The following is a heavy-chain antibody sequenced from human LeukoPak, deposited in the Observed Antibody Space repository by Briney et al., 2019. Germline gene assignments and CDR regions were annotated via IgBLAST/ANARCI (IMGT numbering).Heavy chain of an antibody. CDR2: ISSSGSTI. V-gene: IGHV3-48*03. Sequence: TGGSLRLSCAASGFPFSSYEMNWVRQAPGKGLEWVSYISSSGSTIYYADSVKGRFTISRDNAKNSLYLQMNSLRAEDTAVYYCAVTTGLIDGYWGQGTLVTVSS. D-gene: IGHD4-17*01. CDR1: GFPFSSYE. J-gene: IGHJ4*02. CDR3: AVTTGLIDGY.